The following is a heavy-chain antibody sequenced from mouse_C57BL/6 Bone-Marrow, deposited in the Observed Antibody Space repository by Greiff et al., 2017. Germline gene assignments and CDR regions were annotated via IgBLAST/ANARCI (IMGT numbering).Heavy chain of an antibody. CDR1: GYTFTDYY. CDR2: INPYNGGT. V-gene: IGHV1-19*01. Sequence: VQLQQSGPVLVKPGASVKMSCKASGYTFTDYYMNWVKQSHGKSLEWIGVINPYNGGTSYNQKFKGKATLTVDKSSSTAYMELNSLTSEDSAVYYCAREGYHAYYFDYWGKGTTLTVSS. J-gene: IGHJ2*01. CDR3: AREGYHAYYFDY. D-gene: IGHD2-2*01.